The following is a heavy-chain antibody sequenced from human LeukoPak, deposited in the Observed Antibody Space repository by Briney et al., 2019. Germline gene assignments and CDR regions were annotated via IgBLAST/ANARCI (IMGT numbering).Heavy chain of an antibody. Sequence: PGRSLRLSCAASGFTFSSYGMHWVRQAPGKGLEWVAVISYDGSNKYYADSVKGRFTISRDNSKNTLYLQMNSLRAEDTAVYYCAKEGKLFLYYDSPDYWGQGTLVTVSS. CDR2: ISYDGSNK. V-gene: IGHV3-30*18. CDR3: AKEGKLFLYYDSPDY. D-gene: IGHD3-22*01. CDR1: GFTFSSYG. J-gene: IGHJ4*02.